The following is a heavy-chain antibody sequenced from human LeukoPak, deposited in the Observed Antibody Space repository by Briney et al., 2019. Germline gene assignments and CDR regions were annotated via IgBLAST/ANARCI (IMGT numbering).Heavy chain of an antibody. V-gene: IGHV1-46*01. D-gene: IGHD3-3*01. Sequence: ASVKVSCKASGYTFSSYYMHWVRQAPGQGLEWMGIINPSGSTSNAQKFQGRVTMTRDMSTTTVYMELSSLRSEDTAVYYCARRPRDFWSGSLRGFDYWGQGTLVTVSS. CDR2: INPSGST. J-gene: IGHJ4*02. CDR3: ARRPRDFWSGSLRGFDY. CDR1: GYTFSSYY.